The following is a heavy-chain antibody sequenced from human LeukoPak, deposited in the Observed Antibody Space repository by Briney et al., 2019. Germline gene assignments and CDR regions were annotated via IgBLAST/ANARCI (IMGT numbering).Heavy chain of an antibody. CDR3: ARSAIDAFDI. Sequence: PSETLSLTCTVSGGSISSYYWSRIRQPPGKGLECIGYIYNSGSTNYHPSLKSRVSISVDTSKNQFSLKLSSVSAADTAVYYCARSAIDAFDIWGQGTMVTVSS. CDR1: GGSISSYY. V-gene: IGHV4-59*08. CDR2: IYNSGST. J-gene: IGHJ3*02. D-gene: IGHD6-25*01.